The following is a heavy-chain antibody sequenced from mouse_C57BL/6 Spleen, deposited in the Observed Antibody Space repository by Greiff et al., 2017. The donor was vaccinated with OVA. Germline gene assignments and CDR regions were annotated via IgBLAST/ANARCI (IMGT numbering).Heavy chain of an antibody. CDR3: ASGFYYAMDY. CDR2: IDPSDSYT. Sequence: QVQLQQPGAELVMPGASVKLSCKASGYTFTSYWMHWVKQRPGPGLEWIGEIDPSDSYTNYNQKFKGKSTLTVDKSSSTAYMQLSSLTSEDSAVYYCASGFYYAMDYWGQGTSVTVSS. J-gene: IGHJ4*01. V-gene: IGHV1-69*01. D-gene: IGHD4-1*01. CDR1: GYTFTSYW.